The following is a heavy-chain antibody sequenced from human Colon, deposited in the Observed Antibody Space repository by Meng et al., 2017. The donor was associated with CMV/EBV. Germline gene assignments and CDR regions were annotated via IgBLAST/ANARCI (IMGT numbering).Heavy chain of an antibody. CDR3: TRGPGNGDEGWFDP. CDR2: IISIFGTT. CDR1: GDPFGNYA. Sequence: KASGDPFGNYAIYWVRPAPGQGLEWMAGIISIFGTTTYAQEYQGRVTITTDESTSTTYMELSGLRFEDTAVYYCTRGPGNGDEGWFDPWGQGTLVTVSS. J-gene: IGHJ5*02. V-gene: IGHV1-69*05. D-gene: IGHD7-27*01.